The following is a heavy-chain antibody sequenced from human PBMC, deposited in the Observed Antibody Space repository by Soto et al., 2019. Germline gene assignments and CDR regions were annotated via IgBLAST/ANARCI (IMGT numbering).Heavy chain of an antibody. CDR1: GFTFSSYS. Sequence: PGGSLRLSCAASGFTFSSYSMNWVRQAPGKGLEWVSYISSSSTIYYADSVKGRFTISRDNSKNTLYLQMNSLRAEDTAVYYCAKWGDIVVVGPGAFDIWGQGT. J-gene: IGHJ3*02. CDR2: ISSSSTI. D-gene: IGHD2-15*01. V-gene: IGHV3-48*01. CDR3: AKWGDIVVVGPGAFDI.